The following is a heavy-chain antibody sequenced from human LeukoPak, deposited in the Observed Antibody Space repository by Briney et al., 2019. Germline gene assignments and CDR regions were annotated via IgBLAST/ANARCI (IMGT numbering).Heavy chain of an antibody. V-gene: IGHV3-21*04. J-gene: IGHJ6*03. CDR3: AKDAIRGYDFWSGYYGATNGYYMDV. D-gene: IGHD3-3*01. CDR1: GFTFSSYS. Sequence: GGSLRLSCAASGFTFSSYSMDWVRQAPGKGLEWVSSISSSGNYIYYADSVKGRFTVSRDNSKNTLYLQMNSLRAEDTAVYYCAKDAIRGYDFWSGYYGATNGYYMDVWGKGTTVTVSS. CDR2: ISSSGNYI.